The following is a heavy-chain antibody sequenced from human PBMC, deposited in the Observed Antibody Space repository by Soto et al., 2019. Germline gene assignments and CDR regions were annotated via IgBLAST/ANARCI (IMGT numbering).Heavy chain of an antibody. J-gene: IGHJ3*01. CDR3: ARGAVAGTGWV. CDR1: GFTFSSYA. CDR2: ISSNGGST. V-gene: IGHV3-64*01. Sequence: EVQLVESGGGLVQPGGSLRLSCAASGFTFSSYAMHWVRQAPGKGLEYFLAISSNGGSTYYANSVKGRFTISRDNSKNTLYLQMGSLRAEDMAVYYCARGAVAGTGWVWGQGTMVTVSS. D-gene: IGHD6-19*01.